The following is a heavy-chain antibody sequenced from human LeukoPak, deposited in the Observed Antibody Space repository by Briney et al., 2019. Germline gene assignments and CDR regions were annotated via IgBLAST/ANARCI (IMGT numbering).Heavy chain of an antibody. J-gene: IGHJ4*02. V-gene: IGHV3-21*01. CDR2: ISSSSSYI. CDR1: GFTLSSYS. D-gene: IGHD3-10*01. Sequence: KPGGSLRLSCAASGFTLSSYSMNWVRQAPGKGLEWISSISSSSSYIYYADSVKGRFTISRDNARNSLYLQMNSLRAEDTAVYYCAKEVTMVRGAALDYWGQGTLVTVSS. CDR3: AKEVTMVRGAALDY.